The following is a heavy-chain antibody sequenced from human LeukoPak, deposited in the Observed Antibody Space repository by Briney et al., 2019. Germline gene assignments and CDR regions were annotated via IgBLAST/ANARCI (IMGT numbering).Heavy chain of an antibody. J-gene: IGHJ4*02. CDR3: ARGTTVTGPFDY. V-gene: IGHV3-21*01. D-gene: IGHD4-17*01. CDR2: ISSSSSYI. CDR1: GFTFSSYS. Sequence: GGSLRLSCAASGFTFSSYSMNWVRQAPGKGLEWVSSISSSSSYIYYADSVKGRFTISRDNAKNSLYLQMNGLRAEDTAVYYCARGTTVTGPFDYWGQGTLVTVSS.